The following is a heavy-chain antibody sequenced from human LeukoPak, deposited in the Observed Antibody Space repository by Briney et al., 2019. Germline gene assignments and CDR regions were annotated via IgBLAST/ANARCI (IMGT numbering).Heavy chain of an antibody. J-gene: IGHJ4*02. CDR2: ISYDGSSK. V-gene: IGHV3-30*18. Sequence: GGSLRLSCAASGFTFSRYGMYWVRQAPGKGLEWVAVISYDGSSKLYADSVKGRFTISRDNSKNTLYLQMNSLRAEDTAVYYCAKDVSVSGSYFDYWGQGTLVTVSS. D-gene: IGHD1-26*01. CDR1: GFTFSRYG. CDR3: AKDVSVSGSYFDY.